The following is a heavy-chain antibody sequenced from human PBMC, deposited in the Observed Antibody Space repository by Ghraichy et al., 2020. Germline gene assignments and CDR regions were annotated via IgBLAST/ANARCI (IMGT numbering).Heavy chain of an antibody. CDR3: ANMWQQADY. J-gene: IGHJ4*02. CDR1: GFTVSSNY. CDR2: IYSDGST. Sequence: GGSLRLSCEASGFTVSSNYMSWVRQAPGKGLEWVSLIYSDGSTFYADSVKGRFTISRDNSKNTLFLQMNSLIAEDTAVYFCANMWQQADYWGRGTLVTVSS. D-gene: IGHD6-13*01. V-gene: IGHV3-53*01.